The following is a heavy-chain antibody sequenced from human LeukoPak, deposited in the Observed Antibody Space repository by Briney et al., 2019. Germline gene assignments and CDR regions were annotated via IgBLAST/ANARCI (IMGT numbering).Heavy chain of an antibody. CDR1: GGSISSGGYS. J-gene: IGHJ3*01. CDR3: ARDLPLAAAAKDVFDL. D-gene: IGHD6-13*01. Sequence: PSQTLSLTCTVSGGSISSGGYSWRWIRQPPGKGLEWIGNIHHSGGTYYNPSLKSRVTISVDRSKNQFSLTLNSVTAADTAAYYCARDLPLAAAAKDVFDLWGQGTLVTVSS. V-gene: IGHV4-30-2*01. CDR2: IHHSGGT.